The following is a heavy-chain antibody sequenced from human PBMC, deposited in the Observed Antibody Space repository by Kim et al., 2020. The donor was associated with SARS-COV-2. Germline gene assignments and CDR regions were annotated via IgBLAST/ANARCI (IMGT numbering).Heavy chain of an antibody. CDR2: INPSGGST. CDR3: ARENYYYGSGSPQGGYGMDV. V-gene: IGHV1-46*01. J-gene: IGHJ6*02. D-gene: IGHD3-10*01. CDR1: GYTFTSYY. Sequence: ASVKVSCKASGYTFTSYYMHWVRQAPGQGLEWMGIINPSGGSTSYAQKFQGRVTMTRDTSTSTVYMGLSSLRSEDTAVYYCARENYYYGSGSPQGGYGMDVWGQGTTVTVSS.